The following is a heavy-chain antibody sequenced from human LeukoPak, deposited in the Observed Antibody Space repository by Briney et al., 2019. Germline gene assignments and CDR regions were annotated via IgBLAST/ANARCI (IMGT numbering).Heavy chain of an antibody. Sequence: GGSLRLSCAASGFTFSSYAMSWVRQAPGKGLEWVSAISGSGGSTYYADSVKGRFTISRDNSKNTLYLQMNSLRAEDTAVYYCARAGSGYKWGGFDYWGQGTLVTVSS. CDR1: GFTFSSYA. V-gene: IGHV3-23*01. CDR2: ISGSGGST. D-gene: IGHD5-12*01. CDR3: ARAGSGYKWGGFDY. J-gene: IGHJ4*02.